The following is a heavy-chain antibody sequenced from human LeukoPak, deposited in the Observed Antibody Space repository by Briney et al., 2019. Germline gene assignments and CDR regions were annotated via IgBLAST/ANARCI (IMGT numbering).Heavy chain of an antibody. CDR3: ARRGGSERSFDY. D-gene: IGHD2-15*01. Sequence: PSETLSLTCTVSGASVSSGGYYWSWIRQPPGKGLEWIGYIYYSGSTNYNPSLKSRVTISVDTSKNQFSLKVNSVTAADTAIYYCARRGGSERSFDYWGQGALVTVSS. CDR1: GASVSSGGYY. CDR2: IYYSGST. V-gene: IGHV4-61*08. J-gene: IGHJ4*02.